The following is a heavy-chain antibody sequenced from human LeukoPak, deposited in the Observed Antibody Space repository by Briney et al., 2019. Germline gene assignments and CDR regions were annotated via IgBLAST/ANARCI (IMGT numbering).Heavy chain of an antibody. CDR2: ISGSGDTT. D-gene: IGHD3-3*01. V-gene: IGHV3-23*01. J-gene: IGHJ4*02. CDR3: GKDRSFWNGADPDF. Sequence: GGSLRLSCGASGFMFRNYALTWVRQGPGKGLEWVAGISGSGDTTNYEESVRGRFTISRDNAQNMLYLEMNSLRGDDTAVYYCGKDRSFWNGADPDFWGQGTLVTVSS. CDR1: GFMFRNYA.